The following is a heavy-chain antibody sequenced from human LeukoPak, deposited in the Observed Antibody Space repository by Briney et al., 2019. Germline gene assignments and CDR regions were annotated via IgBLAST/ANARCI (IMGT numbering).Heavy chain of an antibody. V-gene: IGHV3-21*01. Sequence: GGSLRLSCAASGFTFSSHSMNWVRQAPGKWLEWVSSISSSSSYIYYADSVKGRFTISRDNAKNSLYLQMNSLRAEDTAVYYCASHLNYYGSGSYSVGYWGQGTLVTVSS. J-gene: IGHJ4*02. CDR2: ISSSSSYI. D-gene: IGHD3-10*01. CDR1: GFTFSSHS. CDR3: ASHLNYYGSGSYSVGY.